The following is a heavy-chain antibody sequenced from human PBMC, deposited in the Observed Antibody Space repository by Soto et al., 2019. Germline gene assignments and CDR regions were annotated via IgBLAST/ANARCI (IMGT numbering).Heavy chain of an antibody. J-gene: IGHJ3*02. CDR2: ISSSGSTI. Sequence: GGSLRLSCAASGFTFSSCEMNWVRQAPGKGLEWVSYISSSGSTIYYADSVKGRFTISRDNAKNSLYLQMNSLRAEDTAVYYCARDYGLLWFGEVSDAFDIWGQGTMVTVSS. V-gene: IGHV3-48*03. CDR3: ARDYGLLWFGEVSDAFDI. CDR1: GFTFSSCE. D-gene: IGHD3-10*01.